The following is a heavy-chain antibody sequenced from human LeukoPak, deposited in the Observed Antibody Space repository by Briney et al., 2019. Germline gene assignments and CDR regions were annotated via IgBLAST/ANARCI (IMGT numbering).Heavy chain of an antibody. V-gene: IGHV4-39*07. J-gene: IGHJ4*02. CDR3: ARGDSSGWYPSPLR. CDR2: IYYSGST. D-gene: IGHD6-19*01. CDR1: GGSISSSSYY. Sequence: PSETLSLTCTVSGGSISSSSYYWGWLRQPPGKGLEWIGSIYYSGSTYYNPPLKSRVTISVDRSKNQFSLKLSSVTAADTAVYYCARGDSSGWYPSPLRWGQGTLVTVSS.